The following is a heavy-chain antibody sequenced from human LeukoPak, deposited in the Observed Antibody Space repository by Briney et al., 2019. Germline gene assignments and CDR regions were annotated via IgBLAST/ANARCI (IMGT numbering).Heavy chain of an antibody. Sequence: PSETLSLTCTVSDGSISSSSYYWGWIRQPPGKGLEWIGSIYYSGSTYYNPSLKSRVTISVDTSKNQFSLKLSSVTAADTAVYYCARGPDIVVVTANTAAWFDPWGQGTLVTVSS. CDR3: ARGPDIVVVTANTAAWFDP. CDR2: IYYSGST. J-gene: IGHJ5*02. CDR1: DGSISSSSYY. D-gene: IGHD2-21*02. V-gene: IGHV4-39*07.